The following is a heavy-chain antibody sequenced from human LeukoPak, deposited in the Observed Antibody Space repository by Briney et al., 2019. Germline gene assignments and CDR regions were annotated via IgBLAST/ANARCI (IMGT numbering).Heavy chain of an antibody. J-gene: IGHJ4*02. CDR2: ISGRADLT. Sequence: GGSLRLSCAASGFTFSTYGITWVRQAPGKGLEWVSAISGRADLTFYADSVKGRFTISRDNSKNTLYLQKNSLRAEDTAVYYCAKRGPGSPQSGKYYFDYWGQGTLVTVSS. CDR3: AKRGPGSPQSGKYYFDY. V-gene: IGHV3-23*01. CDR1: GFTFSTYG. D-gene: IGHD3-10*01.